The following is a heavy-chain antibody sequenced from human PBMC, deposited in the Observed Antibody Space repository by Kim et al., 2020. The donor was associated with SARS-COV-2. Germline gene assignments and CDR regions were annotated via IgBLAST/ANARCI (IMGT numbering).Heavy chain of an antibody. CDR1: GFTFSSYA. CDR2: ISYDGSNK. Sequence: GGSLRLSCAASGFTFSSYAMHWVRQAPGKGLEWVAVISYDGSNKYYVDSVKGRFTISRDNSKNTLYLQMNSLRAEDTAVYYCARVGITVQGIITFGGTQSEHFDYWGQGTLVTVSS. CDR3: ARVGITVQGIITFGGTQSEHFDY. J-gene: IGHJ4*02. V-gene: IGHV3-30*04. D-gene: IGHD3-16*01.